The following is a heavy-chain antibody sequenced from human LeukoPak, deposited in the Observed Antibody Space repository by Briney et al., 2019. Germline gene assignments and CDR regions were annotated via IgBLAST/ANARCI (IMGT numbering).Heavy chain of an antibody. CDR2: IYPGDSDT. CDR3: SRRGATQGFDY. J-gene: IGHJ4*02. V-gene: IGHV5-51*01. Sequence: GESMKISCKGSGYSFTDYWIGWVRQMPGKGLEWMGIIYPGDSDTRYSPSFQGQVTISVDKSISTAYLQWSSLKASDTAMYYCSRRGATQGFDYWAREPWSPSPQ. D-gene: IGHD1-26*01. CDR1: GYSFTDYW.